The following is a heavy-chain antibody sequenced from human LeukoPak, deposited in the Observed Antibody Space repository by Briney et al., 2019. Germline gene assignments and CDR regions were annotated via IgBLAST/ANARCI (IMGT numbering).Heavy chain of an antibody. CDR2: INPNSGGT. D-gene: IGHD6-19*01. J-gene: IGHJ4*02. V-gene: IGHV1-2*02. CDR3: ARDLGSYSSGWLDY. CDR1: GYTFTGYY. Sequence: ASVKVSCKASGYTFTGYYMHRVRQAPGQGLEWMGWINPNSGGTDYAQKFQGRVTMTRDTSISTAYMELSRLRSDDTAVYYCARDLGSYSSGWLDYWGQGTLVTVSS.